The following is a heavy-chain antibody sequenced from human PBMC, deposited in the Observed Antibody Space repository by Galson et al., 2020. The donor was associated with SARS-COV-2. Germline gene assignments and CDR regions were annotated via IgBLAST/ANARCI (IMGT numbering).Heavy chain of an antibody. D-gene: IGHD1-1*01. CDR2: IDPSDSYT. CDR3: ARHHGSGGIFDS. V-gene: IGHV5-10-1*01. CDR1: GYSFTTYW. Sequence: GESLKISCQGSGYSFTTYWISWVRQMPGRGLEWMGRIDPSDSYTNFNPSFQGHVTISADKSISTAYLELNSLKASDTAMYYCARHHGSGGIFDSWGQGTLVTVSS. J-gene: IGHJ4*02.